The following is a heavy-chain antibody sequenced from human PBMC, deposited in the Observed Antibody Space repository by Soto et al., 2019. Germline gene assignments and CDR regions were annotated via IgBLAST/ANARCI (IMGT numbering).Heavy chain of an antibody. CDR2: IIPILGIA. Sequence: QVQLVQSGAEVKKPGSSVKVSCKASGGTFSSYTISWVRQAPGQGLVWMGRIIPILGIANYAQKFQGRVTITADKSTSTAYMELSSLRSEDTAVYYCARSHCSSTSCYAEYWYFDLWGRGTLVTVSS. D-gene: IGHD2-2*01. V-gene: IGHV1-69*02. CDR3: ARSHCSSTSCYAEYWYFDL. J-gene: IGHJ2*01. CDR1: GGTFSSYT.